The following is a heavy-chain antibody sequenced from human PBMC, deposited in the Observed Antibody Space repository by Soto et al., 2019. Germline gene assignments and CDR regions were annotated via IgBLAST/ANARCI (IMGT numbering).Heavy chain of an antibody. CDR1: GYTFFDYG. CDR2: ISVKNGDT. Sequence: QVQLVQSGAEVKKPGASVKVSCKASGYTFFDYGVSWVRQAPGQGLEWMAWISVKNGDTNYAQKFQGRVTMTTDTATNTAQMEMRSLRSDDPAVYYCARVVPERAYYSYYIDVWGTGTTVTVSS. CDR3: ARVVPERAYYSYYIDV. V-gene: IGHV1-18*01. J-gene: IGHJ6*03. D-gene: IGHD2-15*01.